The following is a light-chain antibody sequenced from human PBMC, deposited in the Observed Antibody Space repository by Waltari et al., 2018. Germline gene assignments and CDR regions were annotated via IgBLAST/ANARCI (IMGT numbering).Light chain of an antibody. CDR1: QSITRF. CDR3: QKYVNVPAT. V-gene: IGKV3-20*01. CDR2: DAA. J-gene: IGKJ1*01. Sequence: ELMLTQSPGTLSLSPGEIATLSCRASQSITRFLAWYQQKPGQAPRLLIYDAATRATGIPDRFSGRESETDFSLTISRLEPEDTAVYYCQKYVNVPATFGQGTKVEIK.